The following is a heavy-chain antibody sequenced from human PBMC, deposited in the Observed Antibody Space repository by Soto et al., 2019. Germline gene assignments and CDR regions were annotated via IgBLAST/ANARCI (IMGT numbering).Heavy chain of an antibody. D-gene: IGHD3-3*01. Sequence: GGSLRLSCAASGFSFSSYGMEWVRLAPGKGLEWVAATTYDGGIKHYVDSVKGRFTISRDNSKNTLYLQMNSLRVEDTAVYYCAKDQGRFLEWPYDAFDIRGQGTMVTVSS. J-gene: IGHJ3*02. CDR2: TTYDGGIK. V-gene: IGHV3-30*18. CDR3: AKDQGRFLEWPYDAFDI. CDR1: GFSFSSYG.